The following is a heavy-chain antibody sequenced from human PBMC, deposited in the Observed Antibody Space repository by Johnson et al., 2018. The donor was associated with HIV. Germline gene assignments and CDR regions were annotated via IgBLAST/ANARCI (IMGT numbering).Heavy chain of an antibody. Sequence: QVQLVESGGGVVQPGRSLRVSCGASGFTFSSYGMHWVRQAPGKGLAWVALISYDGSKKFYADSLKGRFTISRDSSMNTLSLQMNSLRAEDTAVYYCARVRRREQKLDAFDIWGQGTMVTVSS. D-gene: IGHD1-26*01. CDR2: ISYDGSKK. V-gene: IGHV3-30*03. J-gene: IGHJ3*02. CDR3: ARVRRREQKLDAFDI. CDR1: GFTFSSYG.